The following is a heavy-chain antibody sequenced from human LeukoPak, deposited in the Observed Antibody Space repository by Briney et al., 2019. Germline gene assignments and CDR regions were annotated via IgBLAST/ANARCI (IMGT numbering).Heavy chain of an antibody. V-gene: IGHV3-53*01. D-gene: IGHD6-13*01. CDR3: ASHSLQQLVFDS. J-gene: IGHJ4*02. CDR2: IYGGGST. Sequence: GGSLRLSCAASGFTVRNNYMGWVRQAPGKGLEWVSVIYGGGSTYYADSVKGRFSISRDNSKNTMYLQMNSLRAEDTAVYYCASHSLQQLVFDSWGQGTLVTVSS. CDR1: GFTVRNNY.